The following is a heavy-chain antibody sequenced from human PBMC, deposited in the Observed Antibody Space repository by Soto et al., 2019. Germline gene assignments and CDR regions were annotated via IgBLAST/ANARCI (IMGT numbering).Heavy chain of an antibody. CDR1: GYSFTSYD. CDR3: ARSPFIDYFSMGV. D-gene: IGHD2-15*01. V-gene: IGHV1-8*01. J-gene: IGHJ6*03. CDR2: INPNSGNT. Sequence: QVQLVQSGAEVKKPGASVMLSCKASGYSFTSYDINWVRQAAGQGLEWVGWINPNSGNTDYAQKFQGRVTMTRDTSIRTAYMELSSLRSEDTAVYYCARSPFIDYFSMGVWGKGTTVTVSS.